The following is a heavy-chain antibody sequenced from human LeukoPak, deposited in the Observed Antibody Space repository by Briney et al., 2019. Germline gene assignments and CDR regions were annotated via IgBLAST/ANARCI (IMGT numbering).Heavy chain of an antibody. Sequence: GGSLRLSCAASGLTFSGYWMSWVRQAPGKGLEWVANIKPDGSERYYVDSVKGRFTISRDNAKNSLYLQMNSLRAEDTAVYYCASGNWNDRAFDIWGQGTMVTVSS. D-gene: IGHD1-20*01. J-gene: IGHJ3*02. V-gene: IGHV3-7*01. CDR2: IKPDGSER. CDR3: ASGNWNDRAFDI. CDR1: GLTFSGYW.